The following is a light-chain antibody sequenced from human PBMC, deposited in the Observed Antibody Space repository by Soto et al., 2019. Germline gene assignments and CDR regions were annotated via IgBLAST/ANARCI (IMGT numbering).Light chain of an antibody. CDR1: SSDVGSYKL. CDR2: TDN. Sequence: ALTQPASVSGSPGQSITISCTGTSSDVGSYKLVSWYQQYPGKAPKLIIYTDNKRPPGVSNRFSGSRSSNTASLTISGLQPEDEADYYCCSYGGSTTYVFGTGTKVTVL. J-gene: IGLJ1*01. V-gene: IGLV2-23*01. CDR3: CSYGGSTTYV.